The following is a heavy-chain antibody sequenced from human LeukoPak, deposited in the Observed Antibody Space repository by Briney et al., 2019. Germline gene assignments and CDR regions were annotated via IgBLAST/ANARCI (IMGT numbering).Heavy chain of an antibody. D-gene: IGHD3-9*01. CDR1: GYTFTSYD. Sequence: ASVKVSCKASGYTFTSYDINWVRQATGQGLEWMGWMNPNSGNTGYAQKFQGRVTMTRNTSISTAYMELSSLRSGDTAVYYCARGDYDILTGYYYLDYWGQGTLVTVSS. CDR3: ARGDYDILTGYYYLDY. V-gene: IGHV1-8*01. J-gene: IGHJ4*02. CDR2: MNPNSGNT.